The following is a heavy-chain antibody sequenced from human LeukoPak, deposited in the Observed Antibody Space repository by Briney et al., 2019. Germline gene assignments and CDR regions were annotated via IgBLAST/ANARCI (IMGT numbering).Heavy chain of an antibody. V-gene: IGHV3-23*01. CDR1: GFTFSSYA. Sequence: GGSLRLSCAASGFTFSSYAMTWVRQAPGTGLEWVSTISGGGGSTYYADSVKGRLTISRDNSKNTLYLQMNSLRVEDTAIYYCAKDLDYFGSGSCFDYWGQGALVTVSS. CDR2: ISGGGGST. J-gene: IGHJ4*02. CDR3: AKDLDYFGSGSCFDY. D-gene: IGHD3-10*01.